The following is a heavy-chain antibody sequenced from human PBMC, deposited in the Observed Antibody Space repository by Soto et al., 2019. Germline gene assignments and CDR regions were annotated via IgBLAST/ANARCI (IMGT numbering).Heavy chain of an antibody. CDR1: GFTFNSYE. J-gene: IGHJ4*01. D-gene: IGHD5-18*01. V-gene: IGHV3-48*03. CDR2: ISRNAETI. CDR3: ARGSRGYNYASAPFFDY. Sequence: EVQLVDSGGGLVQPGVSLRLSCVASGFTFNSYEMNWVRQAPGKGLEWVSYISRNAETIHYADSVKGRFSISRDNAKNSLYLQMNSLRAEDTAADFCARGSRGYNYASAPFFDYWGQGNRVIVSS.